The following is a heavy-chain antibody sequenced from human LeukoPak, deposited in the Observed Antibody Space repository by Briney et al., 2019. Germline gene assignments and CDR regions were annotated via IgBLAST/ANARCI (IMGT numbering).Heavy chain of an antibody. V-gene: IGHV4-30-4*01. J-gene: IGHJ5*02. CDR1: GGSISSGDYY. D-gene: IGHD4-11*01. CDR2: IYYSGST. Sequence: SQTLSLTCTVSGGSISSGDYYWSWIRQPPGKGLEWIGYIYYSGSTYYNPSLKSRVTISVDTSKNQLSLKLSSVTAADTAVYYCARDPGYSNYFNWFDPWGQGTLVTVSS. CDR3: ARDPGYSNYFNWFDP.